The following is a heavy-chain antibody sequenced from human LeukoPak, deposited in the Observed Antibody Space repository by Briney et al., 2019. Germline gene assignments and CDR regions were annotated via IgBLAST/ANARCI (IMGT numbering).Heavy chain of an antibody. CDR3: ARPDDYGDYPVGY. CDR1: GGSIRSSYYY. J-gene: IGHJ4*02. V-gene: IGHV4-39*01. CDR2: IYDSGST. D-gene: IGHD4-17*01. Sequence: SETLSLTCTVSGGSIRSSYYYWGWIRQPPGKGLEWIGSIYDSGSTYYNPSLKSRVTISVDTSKNQFSLKLSSVTAADTAVYYCARPDDYGDYPVGYWGQGTLVTVSS.